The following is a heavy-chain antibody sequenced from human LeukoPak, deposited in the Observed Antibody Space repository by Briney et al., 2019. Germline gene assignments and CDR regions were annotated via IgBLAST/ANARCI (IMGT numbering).Heavy chain of an antibody. V-gene: IGHV3-30-3*01. Sequence: GRSLRLSCAASGFTFSSYAMHWVRQAPGKGLEWVAVISYDGSNKYYADSVKGRFTISRDNSKNTLYLQMNSLRAEDTAVYYCAREPGTYYDFWSGPPRYYYGMDVWGQGTTVTVSS. CDR3: AREPGTYYDFWSGPPRYYYGMDV. CDR2: ISYDGSNK. CDR1: GFTFSSYA. D-gene: IGHD3-3*01. J-gene: IGHJ6*02.